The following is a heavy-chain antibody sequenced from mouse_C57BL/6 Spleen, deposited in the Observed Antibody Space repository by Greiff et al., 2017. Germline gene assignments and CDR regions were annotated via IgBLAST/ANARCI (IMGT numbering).Heavy chain of an antibody. CDR3: ARGYYYGSSPYAMDY. D-gene: IGHD1-1*01. Sequence: VQLQQSGPELVKPGASVKISCKASGYSFTDYNMNWVKQSNGKSLEWIGVINPNYGTNSYNQKFKGKATLTVDQSSSPAYMQLNSLTSEDSAVYYCARGYYYGSSPYAMDYWGQGTSVTVSS. J-gene: IGHJ4*01. CDR2: INPNYGTN. V-gene: IGHV1-39*01. CDR1: GYSFTDYN.